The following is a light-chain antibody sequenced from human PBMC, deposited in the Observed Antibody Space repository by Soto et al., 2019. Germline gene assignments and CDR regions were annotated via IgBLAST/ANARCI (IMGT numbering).Light chain of an antibody. CDR1: QTISTM. J-gene: IGKJ4*01. V-gene: IGKV1-5*03. CDR2: KAS. CDR3: QQYNDYPLT. Sequence: DIQMTQSPSTLSASVGARITITCRASQTISTMLAWYQQKPGKAPKFLIYKASTLESGVPSTFSGSGSGTEFTLTISSLQPDDFAIYYCQQYNDYPLTFGGGTKVEIK.